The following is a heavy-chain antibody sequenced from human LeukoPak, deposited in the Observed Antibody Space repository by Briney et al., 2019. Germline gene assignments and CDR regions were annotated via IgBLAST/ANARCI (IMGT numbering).Heavy chain of an antibody. CDR2: ISSSEDSI. Sequence: PGGSLRLSCAGSGFTFSTYEMNWVRQAPGKGLEWISYISSSEDSIYYADSVKGRFTVSRDNAKSSLFLQMNSLRVEDTAVYYCARESAHCGGDCYDYWGQGTLVTASS. D-gene: IGHD2-21*01. V-gene: IGHV3-48*03. CDR1: GFTFSTYE. CDR3: ARESAHCGGDCYDY. J-gene: IGHJ4*02.